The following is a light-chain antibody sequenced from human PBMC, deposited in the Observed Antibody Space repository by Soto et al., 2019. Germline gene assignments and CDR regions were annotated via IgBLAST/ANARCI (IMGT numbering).Light chain of an antibody. CDR2: GAS. V-gene: IGKV3-20*01. Sequence: EIVLTQSPGTLSLSPGERATLFCRASQSVSSSFLAWYQQKPGQAPRLLMYGASSRATDIPGRFSGSGSGTDFTLTISRLEPEDFAVYYCQQYGDLPETFGQGPRWKSN. J-gene: IGKJ1*01. CDR3: QQYGDLPET. CDR1: QSVSSSF.